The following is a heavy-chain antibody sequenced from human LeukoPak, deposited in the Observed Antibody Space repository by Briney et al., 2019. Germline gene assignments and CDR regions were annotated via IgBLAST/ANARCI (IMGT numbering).Heavy chain of an antibody. CDR3: ARARTYDSSGPYYYYYAMDV. Sequence: GGSLRLSCAASGFTFSDYYMSWIRQAPGKGLEWVSYISSSSSYTNYADSVKGRFTISRDNAENSLYLQMNSLRAEDTAVYYCARARTYDSSGPYYYYYAMDVWGQGTTVTVSS. J-gene: IGHJ6*02. V-gene: IGHV3-11*06. D-gene: IGHD3-22*01. CDR2: ISSSSSYT. CDR1: GFTFSDYY.